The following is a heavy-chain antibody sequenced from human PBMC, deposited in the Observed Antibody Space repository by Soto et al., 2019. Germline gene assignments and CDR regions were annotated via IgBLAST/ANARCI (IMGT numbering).Heavy chain of an antibody. CDR1: GFTFSSYW. Sequence: PGGSLRLSCAASGFTFSSYWMSWVRQAPGKGLEWVANIKQDGSEKYYVDSVKGRFTISRDNAKNSLYLQMNSLRAEDTAVYYCARLFSSSSGQAFDYWGQGTLVTVSS. V-gene: IGHV3-7*01. CDR2: IKQDGSEK. D-gene: IGHD6-6*01. J-gene: IGHJ4*02. CDR3: ARLFSSSSGQAFDY.